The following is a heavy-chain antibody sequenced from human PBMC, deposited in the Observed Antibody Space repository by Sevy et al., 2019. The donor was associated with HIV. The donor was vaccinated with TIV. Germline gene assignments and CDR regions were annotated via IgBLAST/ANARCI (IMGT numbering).Heavy chain of an antibody. D-gene: IGHD1-26*01. CDR3: ARDGDSGSYLRNYYYGMDV. V-gene: IGHV4-59*01. J-gene: IGHJ6*02. Sequence: SETLSLTCTVSGGSISSYYWSWIRQPPGKGLEWIGYIYYSGSTNYNPSLKSRVTISVDTSKNQFSQKLSSVTAADTAVYYCARDGDSGSYLRNYYYGMDVWGQGTTVTVSS. CDR2: IYYSGST. CDR1: GGSISSYY.